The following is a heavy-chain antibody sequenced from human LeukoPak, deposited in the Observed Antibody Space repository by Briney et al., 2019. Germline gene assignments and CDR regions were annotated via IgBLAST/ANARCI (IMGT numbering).Heavy chain of an antibody. J-gene: IGHJ3*02. CDR3: ARAAHFYSNAFDI. D-gene: IGHD6-13*01. Sequence: GGSLRLSCAASGFTFSIYAMQWVRQAPGKGLEWVALVSNDGSNRYYAASVKGRFTISRDNSKNTLFLQMYSLRDEDTAVYYRARAAHFYSNAFDIWGLGTMVTVSS. CDR1: GFTFSIYA. V-gene: IGHV3-30*14. CDR2: VSNDGSNR.